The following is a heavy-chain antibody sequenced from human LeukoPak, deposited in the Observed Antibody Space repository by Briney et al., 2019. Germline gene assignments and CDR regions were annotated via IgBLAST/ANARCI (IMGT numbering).Heavy chain of an antibody. J-gene: IGHJ5*02. D-gene: IGHD3-10*01. CDR1: GFTFSSYS. Sequence: PGGSLRLSCAASGFTFSSYSMNWVRQAPGKGLEWVSSISSSSSYIYYADSVKGRFTISRDNAKNSLYLQMNSLRAEDTAVYYCAKEAHYYGSRKGIDPWGQGTLVTVSS. V-gene: IGHV3-21*04. CDR2: ISSSSSYI. CDR3: AKEAHYYGSRKGIDP.